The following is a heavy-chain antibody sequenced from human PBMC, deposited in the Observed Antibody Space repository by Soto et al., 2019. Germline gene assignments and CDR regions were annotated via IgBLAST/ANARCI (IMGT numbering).Heavy chain of an antibody. D-gene: IGHD2-2*01. Sequence: PSETLSLTCTVSGGSISSYYWSWIRQPPGKGLEWIGYIYYSGSTNYNPSLKSRVTISVDTSKNQFSLKLSSVTAADTAVYYCARHIHCSSTSCPYYYYGMDVWGQGTTVTVSS. CDR2: IYYSGST. J-gene: IGHJ6*02. CDR3: ARHIHCSSTSCPYYYYGMDV. CDR1: GGSISSYY. V-gene: IGHV4-59*08.